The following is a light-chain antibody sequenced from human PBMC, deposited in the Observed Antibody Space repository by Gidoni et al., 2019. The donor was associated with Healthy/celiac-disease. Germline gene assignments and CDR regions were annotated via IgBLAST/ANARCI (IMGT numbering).Light chain of an antibody. J-gene: IGKJ1*01. CDR1: QSVSNY. V-gene: IGKV3-11*01. Sequence: EVVLTQSPPTLSLSPGERATLSCRASQSVSNYLAWYQQKGGQAPRLLIYDTSLRATGLPTRFSGSGSGTDFTLTISSLEPEDFGIYYCQQRASWPPTFGQGTRVDIK. CDR2: DTS. CDR3: QQRASWPPT.